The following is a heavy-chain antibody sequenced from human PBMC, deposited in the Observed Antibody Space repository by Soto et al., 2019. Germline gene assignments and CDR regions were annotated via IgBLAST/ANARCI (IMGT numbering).Heavy chain of an antibody. CDR1: GGTFSSYA. CDR3: ARGSQLRFLEWSDL. V-gene: IGHV1-69*13. CDR2: IIPIFGTA. D-gene: IGHD3-3*01. J-gene: IGHJ6*02. Sequence: SVKVSCKASGGTFSSYAISWVRQAPGQGLEWMGGIIPIFGTANYAQKFQGRVTITADESTSTAYMELSSLRSEDTAVYYCARGSQLRFLEWSDLWGQGTTVTVSS.